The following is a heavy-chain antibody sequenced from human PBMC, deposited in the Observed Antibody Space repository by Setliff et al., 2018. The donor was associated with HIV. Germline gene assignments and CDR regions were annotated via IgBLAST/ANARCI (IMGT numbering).Heavy chain of an antibody. CDR1: GFTFNNYG. J-gene: IGHJ4*02. D-gene: IGHD3-10*01. V-gene: IGHV3-33*06. CDR2: IWFDGIHK. CDR3: AKDGQRGEADY. Sequence: GGSLRLSCAASGFTFNNYGMAWVRQTPGKGLEWVAHIWFDGIHKHYADSVKGRFTISRDNFNNTLYLHMNSLRAEDTAVYYCAKDGQRGEADYWGQGTLVTVSS.